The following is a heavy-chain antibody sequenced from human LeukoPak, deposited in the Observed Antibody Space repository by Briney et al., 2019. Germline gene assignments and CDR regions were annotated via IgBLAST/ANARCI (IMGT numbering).Heavy chain of an antibody. CDR2: IYYSGST. V-gene: IGHV4-31*03. Sequence: SETLSLTCTVSGGSISSGGYYWSWIRQHPGKGLEWIGYIYYSGSTYYNPSLKSRVTISVDTSKNQFSLKLSSVTAADTAVYYCARVSRPYYYDSSGYYYFDAFDIWGQGTMVTVSS. D-gene: IGHD3-22*01. CDR3: ARVSRPYYYDSSGYYYFDAFDI. J-gene: IGHJ3*02. CDR1: GGSISSGGYY.